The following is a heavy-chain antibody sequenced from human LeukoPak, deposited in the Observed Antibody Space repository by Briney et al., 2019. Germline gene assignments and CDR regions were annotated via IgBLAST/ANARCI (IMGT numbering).Heavy chain of an antibody. CDR1: GFTFSTYA. D-gene: IGHD2-15*01. V-gene: IGHV3-30*04. CDR3: ARDDCSGGSCYCAY. Sequence: GGSLRLSCAASGFTFSTYAMHWVRQAPGKGLEWVAIISYDGSNKYYVDSVKGRFTISRDNSKNTLYLQMSRLRAEDTAVYHCARDDCSGGSCYCAYWGQGTLVTVSS. CDR2: ISYDGSNK. J-gene: IGHJ4*02.